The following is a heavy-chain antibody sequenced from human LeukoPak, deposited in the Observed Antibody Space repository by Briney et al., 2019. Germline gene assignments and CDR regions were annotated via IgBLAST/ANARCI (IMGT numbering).Heavy chain of an antibody. V-gene: IGHV2-70*04. Sequence: SGXTLVNPTPTLTLTCTFSGFSLSTSGMRGSWIRQPPEKALEWLAHSEWDDDKFYITSRKNRLNISQDKAKNQVVLTMTNMDPVDTATYYCARISPYGSGTWSDYWGQGTLVTVSS. J-gene: IGHJ4*02. CDR2: SEWDDDK. D-gene: IGHD3-10*01. CDR3: ARISPYGSGTWSDY. CDR1: GFSLSTSGMR.